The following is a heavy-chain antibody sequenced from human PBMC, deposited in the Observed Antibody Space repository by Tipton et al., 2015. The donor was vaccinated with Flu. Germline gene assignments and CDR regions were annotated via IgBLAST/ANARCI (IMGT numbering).Heavy chain of an antibody. CDR1: GGSISSYY. CDR2: IYYSGST. Sequence: TLSLTCTVSGGSISSYYWSWIRQPPGKGLEWIGYIYYSGSTNYNPSLKSRVTISVDTSEYQFSLKLSSVTAADTAVYYCAREGYCGMDVWGQGTTVTVSS. V-gene: IGHV4-59*01. J-gene: IGHJ6*02. CDR3: AREGYCGMDV.